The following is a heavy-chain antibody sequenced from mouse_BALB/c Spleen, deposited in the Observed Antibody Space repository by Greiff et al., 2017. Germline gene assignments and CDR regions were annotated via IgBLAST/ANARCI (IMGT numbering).Heavy chain of an antibody. CDR2: ISSGGSYT. CDR3: ARDTTAPFAY. V-gene: IGHV5-9-3*01. CDR1: GFTFSSYA. D-gene: IGHD1-2*01. Sequence: EVHLVESGGGLVKPGGSLKLSCAASGFTFSSYAMSWVRQTPEKRLEWVATISSGGSYTYYPDSVKGRFTISRDNAKNTLYLQMSSLRSEDTAMYYCARDTTAPFAYWGQGTLVTVSA. J-gene: IGHJ3*01.